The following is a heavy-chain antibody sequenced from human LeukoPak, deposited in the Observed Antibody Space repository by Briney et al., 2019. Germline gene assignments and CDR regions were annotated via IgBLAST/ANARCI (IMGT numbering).Heavy chain of an antibody. J-gene: IGHJ4*02. Sequence: GGSLRLSCAASGFTVSSNYMSWVRRAPGKGLEWVSVIYSGGNTYYADSVTGRFTISRDNSKNTLYLQMNSLRAEDTAVYYCARVGEGAAKDWGQGTLVTVSS. CDR3: ARVGEGAAKD. CDR1: GFTVSSNY. D-gene: IGHD1-26*01. CDR2: IYSGGNT. V-gene: IGHV3-53*01.